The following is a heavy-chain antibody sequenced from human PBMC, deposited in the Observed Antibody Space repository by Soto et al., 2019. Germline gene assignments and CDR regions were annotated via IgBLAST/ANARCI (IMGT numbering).Heavy chain of an antibody. CDR3: ARDYSGYDEYNGFDP. CDR1: GGSISSYY. CDR2: IYYSGST. D-gene: IGHD5-12*01. J-gene: IGHJ5*02. V-gene: IGHV4-59*01. Sequence: QVQLQESGPGLVKPSETLSLTCTVSGGSISSYYWSWIRQPPGKGLEWIGYIYYSGSTNYNPSLKSRVTISVDTSKNQFSLKLSSVTAADTAVYYCARDYSGYDEYNGFDPWGQGTLVTVSS.